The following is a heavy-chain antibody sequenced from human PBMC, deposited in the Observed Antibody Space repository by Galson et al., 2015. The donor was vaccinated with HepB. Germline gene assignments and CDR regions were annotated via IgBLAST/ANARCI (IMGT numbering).Heavy chain of an antibody. Sequence: LRLSCAASGFTFSSYAMGWVRQAPGKGLEWVSSIFGSGINTADSVRGRFTISRDNSKNTLDLQMNSLRAEDTAVYYCAKGVRGAYNGAGFDYWGQGTLVTVSS. J-gene: IGHJ4*02. D-gene: IGHD5-24*01. V-gene: IGHV3-23*01. CDR2: IFGSGINT. CDR1: GFTFSSYA. CDR3: AKGVRGAYNGAGFDY.